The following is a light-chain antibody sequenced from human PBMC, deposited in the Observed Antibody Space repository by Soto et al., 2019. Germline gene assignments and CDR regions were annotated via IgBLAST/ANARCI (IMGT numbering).Light chain of an antibody. CDR3: CSYAGTKYYV. CDR1: SMGIGRYEF. CDR2: EVT. J-gene: IGLJ1*01. V-gene: IGLV2-8*01. Sequence: QSVLTQPPSASGSLGQSVTISCTVTSMGIGRYEFVSWYQHHPGKAPKLIISEVTERPSGVPDRFSGSKSGNTASLTVSGLQADDEADYFCCSYAGTKYYVFGTGTKVTVL.